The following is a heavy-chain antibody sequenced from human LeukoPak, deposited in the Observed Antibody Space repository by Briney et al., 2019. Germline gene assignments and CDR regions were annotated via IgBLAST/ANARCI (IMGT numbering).Heavy chain of an antibody. J-gene: IGHJ4*02. V-gene: IGHV3-21*01. CDR3: ARGDSSGYYPYYFDY. Sequence: VGSLRLSCAASRLAFTRDSMNCVRESPGPGLECVSSISSTSRYIYYAASVKGRFTISRDNAKNSLYLQMNSLRAEDTAVYYCARGDSSGYYPYYFDYWGQGTLVTVSS. CDR1: RLAFTRDS. D-gene: IGHD3-22*01. CDR2: ISSTSRYI.